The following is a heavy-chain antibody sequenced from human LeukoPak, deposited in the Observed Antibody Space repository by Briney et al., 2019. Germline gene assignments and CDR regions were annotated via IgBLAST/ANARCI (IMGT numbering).Heavy chain of an antibody. Sequence: GASVKVSCKSSGDIFTYYAMSWVGQAAGQGLEGMGWMNPNSGGTNYAQKFQGRITITRDPSITTAYMELSRLRSDDTAVYYCARDSRPIFEWQQLGADYWGQGTLVTVSS. CDR1: GDIFTYYA. CDR2: MNPNSGGT. D-gene: IGHD3-3*01. J-gene: IGHJ4*02. CDR3: ARDSRPIFEWQQLGADY. V-gene: IGHV1-2*02.